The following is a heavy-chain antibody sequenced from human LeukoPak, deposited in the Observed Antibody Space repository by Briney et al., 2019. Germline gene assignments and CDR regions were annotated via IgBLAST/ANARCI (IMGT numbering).Heavy chain of an antibody. CDR1: GFTFSSYS. J-gene: IGHJ4*02. CDR2: ISSSGNTI. D-gene: IGHD2-15*01. Sequence: PGGSLRLSCAASGFTFSSYSMSWVRQAPGKGLEWVSYISSSGNTIYYADSVKGRFTISRDNANNSLTLRMSSLRAEDTAVYYCAGALMVAAFDSWGQGTLVTVSS. CDR3: AGALMVAAFDS. V-gene: IGHV3-48*04.